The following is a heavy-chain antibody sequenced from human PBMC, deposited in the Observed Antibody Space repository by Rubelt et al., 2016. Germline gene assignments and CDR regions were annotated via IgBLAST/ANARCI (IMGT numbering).Heavy chain of an antibody. V-gene: IGHV3-9*01. D-gene: IGHD6-13*01. J-gene: IGHJ4*02. Sequence: PGRSLRLSCASSGFPFEDCVMHWVRQVPGKGLEWVSGISWNSAMLQYADSVKGRFTISRDNAKNSLHLQMSSLRAEDTALYYCVKDRDASTWYREFEYWGQGTLVTVSS. CDR1: GFPFEDCV. CDR2: ISWNSAML. CDR3: VKDRDASTWYREFEY.